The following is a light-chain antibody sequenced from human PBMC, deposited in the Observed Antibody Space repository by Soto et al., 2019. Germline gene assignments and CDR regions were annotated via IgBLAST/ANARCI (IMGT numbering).Light chain of an antibody. CDR2: GAS. CDR3: QYYGASPLYT. CDR1: QRVTSVH. Sequence: MVLTQSPGTLSLSPGKRATLSCRASQRVTSVHLAWYQQRPGQAPRLLIYGASNRATGVTERFTGSASGTDFNLTISRLGPEDSATYYCQYYGASPLYTFGRGTKLEIE. J-gene: IGKJ2*01. V-gene: IGKV3-20*01.